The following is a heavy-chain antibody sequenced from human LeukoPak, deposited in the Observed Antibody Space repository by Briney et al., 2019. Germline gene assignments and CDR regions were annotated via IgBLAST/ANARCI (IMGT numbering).Heavy chain of an antibody. CDR1: GGSFSGYY. V-gene: IGHV4-34*01. Sequence: SETLSLTCAVYGGSFSGYYWSWIRQPPGKGLEWIGEINHSGSTNYNPSLKSRVTISVDTSKNQFSLKLSSVTAADTAVYYCAESRVDYHFDYWGQGTLATVSS. D-gene: IGHD4-11*01. J-gene: IGHJ4*02. CDR2: INHSGST. CDR3: AESRVDYHFDY.